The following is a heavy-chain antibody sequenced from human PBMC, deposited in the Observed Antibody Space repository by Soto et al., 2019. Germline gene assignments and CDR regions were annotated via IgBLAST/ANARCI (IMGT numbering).Heavy chain of an antibody. CDR2: IYPGDSDT. Sequence: GESLKISCKGSGYSFTSYWIGWVRQMPGKGLEWMGIIYPGDSDTRYSPSFQGQVTISADKSISTAYLQWSSLKASDTAMYYCASQEMATKNVDTFDIWGQGRMVTV. J-gene: IGHJ3*02. CDR3: ASQEMATKNVDTFDI. CDR1: GYSFTSYW. V-gene: IGHV5-51*01. D-gene: IGHD5-12*01.